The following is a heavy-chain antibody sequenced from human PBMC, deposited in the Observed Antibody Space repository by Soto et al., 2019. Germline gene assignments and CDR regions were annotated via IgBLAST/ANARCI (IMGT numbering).Heavy chain of an antibody. V-gene: IGHV3-11*05. D-gene: IGHD1-26*01. J-gene: IGHJ4*02. CDR2: ISGTKSFT. Sequence: GGSLRLSCAASGFTFSDYYMSWIRQAPGKGLEIVSYISGTKSFTDYADSVKGRFTISRDNAKNSLFLQMNTLRAEDTAVYYCARDRYPFDYWGQGTLVTVSS. CDR1: GFTFSDYY. CDR3: ARDRYPFDY.